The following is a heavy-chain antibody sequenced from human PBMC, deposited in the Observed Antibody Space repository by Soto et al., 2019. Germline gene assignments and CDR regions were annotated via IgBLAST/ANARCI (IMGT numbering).Heavy chain of an antibody. V-gene: IGHV3-66*01. D-gene: IGHD3-3*01. CDR2: ITSGGST. Sequence: EVQLVESGGGLVQPGGSLRLSCAASEFTVSSVYMTWVRQAPGKGLEWVSVITSGGSTYYADSVRGRFTISRDNYKNTLYLQMNSVRAEYTAVYYCARDILGGAYDFCHGGQGTLVTVSS. CDR3: ARDILGGAYDFCH. J-gene: IGHJ4*02. CDR1: EFTVSSVY.